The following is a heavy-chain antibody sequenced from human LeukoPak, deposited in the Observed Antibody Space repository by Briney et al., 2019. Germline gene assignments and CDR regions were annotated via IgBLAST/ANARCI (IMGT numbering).Heavy chain of an antibody. V-gene: IGHV3-7*01. CDR1: GFTFSSYW. D-gene: IGHD2-2*01. Sequence: PGGSLRLSCAASGFTFSSYWMSWVRQAPGKGLEWVANIKQDGSDKDYVDSVKGRFTISRDNAKNSLYLQMNSLRAEDTAVYYCARRCSTSCYGGSFDYWGQGTLVTVSS. CDR2: IKQDGSDK. CDR3: ARRCSTSCYGGSFDY. J-gene: IGHJ4*02.